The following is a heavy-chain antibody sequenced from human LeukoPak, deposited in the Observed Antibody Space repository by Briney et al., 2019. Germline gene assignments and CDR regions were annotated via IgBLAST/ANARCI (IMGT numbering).Heavy chain of an antibody. J-gene: IGHJ3*02. V-gene: IGHV4-4*07. CDR2: IYASGST. CDR3: ARDRLGYCSSTSCRDAFDI. D-gene: IGHD2-2*01. CDR1: SGSISSYY. Sequence: SETLSLTCTVSSGSISSYYWSWIRQPAGKGLEWIGRIYASGSTNYNPSLKSRVTMSVDTSKNQFSLKLSSVTAADTAVYYCARDRLGYCSSTSCRDAFDIWGQGAMVTVSS.